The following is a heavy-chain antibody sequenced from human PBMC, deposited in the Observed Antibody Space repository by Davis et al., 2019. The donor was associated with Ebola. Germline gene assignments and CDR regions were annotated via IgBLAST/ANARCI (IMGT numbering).Heavy chain of an antibody. CDR1: GGSISSGDYY. V-gene: IGHV4-30-4*01. J-gene: IGHJ6*02. Sequence: SETLSLTCTVSGGSISSGDYYWSWIRQPPGKGLEWIGYIYYSGSTYYNPSLKSRVTISVDTSKNQFSLKLSSVTAADTAVYYCARAEQQLVRGYYYYGMDVWGQGTTVTVSS. CDR2: IYYSGST. D-gene: IGHD6-13*01. CDR3: ARAEQQLVRGYYYYGMDV.